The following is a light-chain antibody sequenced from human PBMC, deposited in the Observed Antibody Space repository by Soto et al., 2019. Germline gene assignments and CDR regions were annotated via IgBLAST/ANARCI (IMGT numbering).Light chain of an antibody. CDR2: GNS. CDR1: SSNIGAGYD. V-gene: IGLV1-40*01. Sequence: QSVLTQPPSVSGAPGQRVTISCTGSSSNIGAGYDVHWYQQLPGTAPKLLIYGNSNRPSGVPDRFSGSKSGTSAALAITGRQAEDEDDYYCQSYDSSLSGFVVFGGGTKVTVL. CDR3: QSYDSSLSGFVV. J-gene: IGLJ2*01.